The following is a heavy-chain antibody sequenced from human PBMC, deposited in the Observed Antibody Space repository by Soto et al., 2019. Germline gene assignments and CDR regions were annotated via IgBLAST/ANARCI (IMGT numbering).Heavy chain of an antibody. D-gene: IGHD3-22*01. CDR1: GYTFTSYD. CDR3: AADSRYYDSSGYSSDAFDI. J-gene: IGHJ3*02. V-gene: IGHV1-58*02. Sequence: SVKVSCKASGYTFTSYDINWVRQARGQRLEWIGWIVVGSGNTNYAQKFQERVTITRDMSTSTAYMELSSLRSEDTAVYYCAADSRYYDSSGYSSDAFDIWG. CDR2: IVVGSGNT.